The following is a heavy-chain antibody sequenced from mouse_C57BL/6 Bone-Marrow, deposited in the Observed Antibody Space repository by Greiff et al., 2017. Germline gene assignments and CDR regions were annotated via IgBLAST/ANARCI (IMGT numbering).Heavy chain of an antibody. CDR2: ISSGGSYP. CDR1: GFTFSSYG. V-gene: IGHV5-6*01. J-gene: IGHJ1*03. CDR3: ARPPYYGSSRFYWYFDV. Sequence: EVQGVESGGDLVKPGGSLKLSCAASGFTFSSYGMSWVRQTPDKRLEWVATISSGGSYPYYPDSVKGRFTISRDNAKNTLYLQMSSLKSEDTAMYYCARPPYYGSSRFYWYFDVWGTGTTVTVSS. D-gene: IGHD1-1*01.